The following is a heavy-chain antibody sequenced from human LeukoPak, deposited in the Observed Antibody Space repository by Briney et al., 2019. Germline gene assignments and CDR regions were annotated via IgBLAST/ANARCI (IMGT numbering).Heavy chain of an antibody. V-gene: IGHV1-69*04. CDR1: GGTFSSYA. CDR3: ASDYSGPLSGATSFDY. J-gene: IGHJ4*02. CDR2: IIPILGIA. D-gene: IGHD5-12*01. Sequence: GASVKVSCKASGGTFSSYAISWVRQAPGQGLEWMGRIIPILGIANYAQKFQGRVTITADNSTSTAYMELSSLRSEDTAVYYCASDYSGPLSGATSFDYWGQGTLVTVSS.